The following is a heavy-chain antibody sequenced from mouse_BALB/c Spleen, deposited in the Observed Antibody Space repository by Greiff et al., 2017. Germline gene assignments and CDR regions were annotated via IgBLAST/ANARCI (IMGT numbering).Heavy chain of an antibody. D-gene: IGHD2-4*01. CDR3: ARLGDYDYAMDY. CDR2: ISSGSSTI. Sequence: EVQVVESGGGLVQPGGSRKLSCAASGFTFSSFGMHWVRQAPEKGLEWVAYISSGSSTIYYADTVKGRFTISRDNPKNTLFLQMTSLRSEDTAMYYCARLGDYDYAMDYWGQGTSVTVSS. CDR1: GFTFSSFG. V-gene: IGHV5-17*02. J-gene: IGHJ4*01.